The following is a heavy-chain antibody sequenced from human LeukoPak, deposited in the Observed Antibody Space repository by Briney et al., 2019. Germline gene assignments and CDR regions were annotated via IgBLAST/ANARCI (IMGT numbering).Heavy chain of an antibody. V-gene: IGHV3-23*01. J-gene: IGHJ4*02. CDR1: GFTLSSYA. D-gene: IGHD3-10*01. CDR2: ISTSGGST. Sequence: GGSLRLSCAASGFTLSSYAMTWVRQAPGKGLEWVSAISTSGGSTYYSDSVKGRFTISRANSKNTLYLQMNSLRAEDTAVYYCAKEYGSGSYYYDYWGQGTLVTVSS. CDR3: AKEYGSGSYYYDY.